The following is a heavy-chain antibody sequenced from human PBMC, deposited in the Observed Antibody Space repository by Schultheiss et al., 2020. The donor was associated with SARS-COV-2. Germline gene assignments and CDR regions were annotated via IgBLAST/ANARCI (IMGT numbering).Heavy chain of an antibody. CDR3: AADSPQGRLSYYYGMDV. CDR1: GYTFTGHY. CDR2: INPNSGGT. J-gene: IGHJ6*02. D-gene: IGHD6-25*01. V-gene: IGHV1-2*02. Sequence: ASVKVSCKASGYTFTGHYIHWVRQAPGQGLEWMGWINPNSGGTNYAQKFQERVTITRDMSTSTAYMELSSLRSEDTAVYYCAADSPQGRLSYYYGMDVWGQGTTVTVSS.